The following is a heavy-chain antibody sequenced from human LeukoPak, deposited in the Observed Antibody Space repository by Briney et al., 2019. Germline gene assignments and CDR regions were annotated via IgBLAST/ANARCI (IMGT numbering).Heavy chain of an antibody. V-gene: IGHV3-21*01. J-gene: IGHJ5*02. CDR3: ARVDSGYDFRWFDP. CDR1: GFTFSSYS. Sequence: GGSLRLSCAASGFTFSSYSMNWVRQAPGKGLEWVSSISSSSSYIYYADSVKGRFTISRDNAKNSLYLQMNSLRAEDTAVYYCARVDSGYDFRWFDPWSQGTLVTVSS. CDR2: ISSSSSYI. D-gene: IGHD5-12*01.